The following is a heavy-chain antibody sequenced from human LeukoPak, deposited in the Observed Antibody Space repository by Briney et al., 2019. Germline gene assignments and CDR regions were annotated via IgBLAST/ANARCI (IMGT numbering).Heavy chain of an antibody. V-gene: IGHV4-39*01. CDR2: IYYTGST. Sequence: SETLSLTCAVSGGSISSNTFYWGWIRQPPGKGLEWIGSIYYTGSTYYNPSLKSRVTISVDTSKNQFSLKLSSVTAADTAVYYCARQEDSSGYYSRGGYYFDYWGQGTLVTVSS. CDR1: GGSISSNTFY. CDR3: ARQEDSSGYYSRGGYYFDY. J-gene: IGHJ4*02. D-gene: IGHD3-22*01.